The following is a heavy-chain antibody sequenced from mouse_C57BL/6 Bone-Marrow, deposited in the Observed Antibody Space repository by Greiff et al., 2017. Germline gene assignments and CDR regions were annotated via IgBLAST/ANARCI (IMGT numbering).Heavy chain of an antibody. CDR1: GYAFSSSW. J-gene: IGHJ3*01. D-gene: IGHD1-1*01. CDR2: IYPGDGDT. V-gene: IGHV1-82*01. CDR3: ASSHIYYYGSTFAY. Sequence: QVQLQQSGPELVKPGASVKISCKASGYAFSSSWMNWVKQRPGKGLEWIGRIYPGDGDTNYNGKFKGKATLTADKSSSTAYMPLSSLTSEDSAVYFCASSHIYYYGSTFAYWGQGTLVTVSA.